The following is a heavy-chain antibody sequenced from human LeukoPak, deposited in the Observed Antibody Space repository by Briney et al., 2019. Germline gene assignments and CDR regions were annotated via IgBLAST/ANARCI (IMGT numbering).Heavy chain of an antibody. Sequence: SETLSLTCTVSGDSISSYYWSWIRQPPGKGLEWIDYIYYSRSTNYNPSLKSRVTISIDTSKNQFSLKLNSVTAADTAVYYCARHGANRQQLVMAFDIWGQGTMVTVSS. J-gene: IGHJ3*02. CDR1: GDSISSYY. V-gene: IGHV4-59*08. CDR2: IYYSRST. D-gene: IGHD6-13*01. CDR3: ARHGANRQQLVMAFDI.